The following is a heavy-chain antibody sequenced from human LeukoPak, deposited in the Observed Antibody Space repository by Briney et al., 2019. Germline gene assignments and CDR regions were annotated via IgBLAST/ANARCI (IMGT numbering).Heavy chain of an antibody. J-gene: IGHJ5*02. D-gene: IGHD3-10*01. CDR1: GGSISSSNW. Sequence: SGTLSLTCAVSGGSISSSNWWSWVRQPPGKGLEWIGEIYHSGSTNYNPSLKSRVTISVDKSKNQFSLKLSSVTAADTAVYYCATEYCYGSGTAGTVFDPWGQGTLVTVSS. CDR2: IYHSGST. CDR3: ATEYCYGSGTAGTVFDP. V-gene: IGHV4-4*02.